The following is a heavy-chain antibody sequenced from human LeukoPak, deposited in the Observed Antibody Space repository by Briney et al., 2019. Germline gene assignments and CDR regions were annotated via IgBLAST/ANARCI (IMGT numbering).Heavy chain of an antibody. J-gene: IGHJ6*02. CDR2: INPNSGGT. CDR3: ARDPMELPDHYYYYGMDV. V-gene: IGHV1-2*06. D-gene: IGHD1-7*01. Sequence: ASVKVSCKASGHTFTGYYMHWVRRAPGQGLEWMGRINPNSGGTNYAQKFQGRVTMTRDTSISTAYMELSRLRSDDTAVYYCARDPMELPDHYYYYGMDVWGQGTTVTVSS. CDR1: GHTFTGYY.